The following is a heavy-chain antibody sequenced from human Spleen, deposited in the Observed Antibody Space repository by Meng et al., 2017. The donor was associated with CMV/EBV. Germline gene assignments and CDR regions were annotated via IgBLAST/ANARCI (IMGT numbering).Heavy chain of an antibody. CDR3: ARITVNGVDY. CDR1: GGSFSGYY. V-gene: IGHV4-34*01. Sequence: SETLSLTCAVYGGSFSGYYWSWIRQPPGKGLEWIGEIYHSGSTNYNPSLKSRVTISVDKSKNQFSLKLSSVTAADTAVYYCARITVNGVDYWGQGTLVTVSS. J-gene: IGHJ4*02. D-gene: IGHD4-11*01. CDR2: IYHSGST.